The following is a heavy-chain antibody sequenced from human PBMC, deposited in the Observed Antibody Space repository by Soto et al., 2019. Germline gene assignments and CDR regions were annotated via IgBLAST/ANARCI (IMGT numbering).Heavy chain of an antibody. D-gene: IGHD2-15*01. V-gene: IGHV6-1*01. CDR3: ARSDCSGGSGSFCDS. CDR1: VDSVSSNRAA. Sequence: SQTLSLTCAISVDSVSSNRAAWNLISQSPSGNLEWLGRAYYRSKLYNAYALSVETRITINPDTSKNQFSLQLNSVTPEDTAVSYCARSDCSGGSGSFCDSWRQGTMVTVSS. CDR2: AYYRSKLYN. J-gene: IGHJ4*02.